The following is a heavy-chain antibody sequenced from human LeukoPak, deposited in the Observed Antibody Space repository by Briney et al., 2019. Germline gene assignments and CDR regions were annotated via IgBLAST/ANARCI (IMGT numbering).Heavy chain of an antibody. CDR2: VSASSDI. D-gene: IGHD2-21*01. CDR3: ARDALHIAHFDY. V-gene: IGHV3-48*02. CDR1: GFTFSSYT. J-gene: IGHJ4*02. Sequence: AGSLRLSCAASGFTFSSYTMNWVRQAPGKGLQWVSTVSASSDIHYSDSVKGRFTISRDNARNSLYLQMNSLRDEDTAVYYCARDALHIAHFDYWGQGTLVTVSS.